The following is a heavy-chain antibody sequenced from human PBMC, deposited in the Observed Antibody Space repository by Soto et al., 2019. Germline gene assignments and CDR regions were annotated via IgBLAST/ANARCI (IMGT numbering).Heavy chain of an antibody. CDR2: IYYSANT. Sequence: SETLSLTCSVSGSYISSGYYYWSWTRQAPGKGMEWIGSIYYSANTYYNPPLKSRLIIPIGTFKHQFSLKVGSVAVADAAVYYCASSSLYGMDVWGEGTTVTVSS. J-gene: IGHJ6*04. V-gene: IGHV4-30-4*01. CDR3: ASSSLYGMDV. CDR1: GSYISSGYYY.